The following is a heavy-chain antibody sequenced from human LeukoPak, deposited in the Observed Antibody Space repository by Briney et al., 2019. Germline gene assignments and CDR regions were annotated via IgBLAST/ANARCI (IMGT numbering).Heavy chain of an antibody. J-gene: IGHJ5*02. CDR1: GGSISSSSYY. CDR3: ERSADDRTGYSPYKWFDP. V-gene: IGHV4-39*07. Sequence: SETLALTCTVSGGSISSSSYYWGWIRQPPGKGLEWIGSIYYSGSTYYNASLKSRVTISVDTSKNQFSLKLSSVTAAGTAVYYCERSADDRTGYSPYKWFDPWGQGTLVTVSS. CDR2: IYYSGST. D-gene: IGHD3-22*01.